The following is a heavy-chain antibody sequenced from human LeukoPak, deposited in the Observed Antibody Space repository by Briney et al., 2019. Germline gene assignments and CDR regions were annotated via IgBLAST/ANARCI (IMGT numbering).Heavy chain of an antibody. Sequence: SQTLSLTCAISGDSVSSNTVAWNWIRQSPSRGLEWLGRTYYRSKWFNDYAVSVKSRITITPDTSKNQFSLQLNSVTPEDTAVYYCARGLSSGYEYYFDYWGQGTLVTVSS. CDR3: ARGLSSGYEYYFDY. J-gene: IGHJ4*02. V-gene: IGHV6-1*01. CDR1: GDSVSSNTVA. D-gene: IGHD5-12*01. CDR2: TYYRSKWFN.